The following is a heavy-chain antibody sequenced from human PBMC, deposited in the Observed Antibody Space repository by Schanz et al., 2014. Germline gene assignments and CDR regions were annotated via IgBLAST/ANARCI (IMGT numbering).Heavy chain of an antibody. CDR1: GFTLSDYY. J-gene: IGHJ4*02. Sequence: QVQLVESGGGLVKPGGSLRLSCAASGFTLSDYYMSWIRQAPGKGLEWVSYISSSGSYTNYADSVKGRFTTSRDNGKKSMYLQMNSLRAEDTAVYYCARLDSSSWYPRYWGQGTLVTVSS. D-gene: IGHD6-13*01. CDR2: ISSSGSYT. V-gene: IGHV3-11*05. CDR3: ARLDSSSWYPRY.